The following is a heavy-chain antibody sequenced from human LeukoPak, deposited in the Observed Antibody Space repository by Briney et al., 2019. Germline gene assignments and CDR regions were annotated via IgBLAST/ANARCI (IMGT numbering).Heavy chain of an antibody. CDR2: INWHGGRT. CDR1: GFTFDDYG. Sequence: GGSLRLSCAASGFTFDDYGMSWVRQAPGKGREWVSGINWHGGRTGYADSVKGRFTISRDNAKHSLYLQMNSLRAEDTALYYCAREEDDFWRVPLFDYWGQGTLVTVSS. V-gene: IGHV3-20*04. CDR3: AREEDDFWRVPLFDY. J-gene: IGHJ4*02. D-gene: IGHD3-3*01.